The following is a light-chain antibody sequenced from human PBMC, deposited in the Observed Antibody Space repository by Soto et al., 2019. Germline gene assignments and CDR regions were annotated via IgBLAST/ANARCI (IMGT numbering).Light chain of an antibody. Sequence: EIALIQSPGTLSLSRVEIGTLSGMASQSVSNNYLAWYQQKPGQAPRLLIDGASNRATGIPDRFSGSGSGTDFTLTISRLEAEDFALYYCQQYGSSGTFGQGTKVDI. V-gene: IGKV3-20*01. CDR2: GAS. J-gene: IGKJ1*01. CDR3: QQYGSSGT. CDR1: QSVSNNY.